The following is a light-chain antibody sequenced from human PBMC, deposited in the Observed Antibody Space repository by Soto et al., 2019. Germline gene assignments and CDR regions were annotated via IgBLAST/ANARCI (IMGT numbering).Light chain of an antibody. CDR2: GTS. Sequence: ELPQCLCTLSLSPVYRASLSGRASQNLSRYLLAWYQHKRGLAPRFRIYGTSSRAAGITARFSGRGSGADFSLAISSLEPEDFAVYFCQQRGNWPLTFGGGTKVDIK. CDR3: QQRGNWPLT. J-gene: IGKJ4*01. V-gene: IGKV3-11*01. CDR1: QNLSRY.